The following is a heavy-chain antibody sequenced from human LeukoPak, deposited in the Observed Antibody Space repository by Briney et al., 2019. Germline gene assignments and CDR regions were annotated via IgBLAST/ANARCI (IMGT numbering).Heavy chain of an antibody. J-gene: IGHJ5*02. V-gene: IGHV5-10-1*01. D-gene: IGHD2-2*01. CDR1: GYSFTSYW. CDR2: IVPSDSYT. Sequence: GESLKISCKGSGYSFTSYWISWVRQMPGKGLEWMGRIVPSDSYTNYSPSFQGHVTISADKSISTAYLQWSSLKASDTAMYYCARRISRCSSTSCPNWFDPWGQGTLVTVSS. CDR3: ARRISRCSSTSCPNWFDP.